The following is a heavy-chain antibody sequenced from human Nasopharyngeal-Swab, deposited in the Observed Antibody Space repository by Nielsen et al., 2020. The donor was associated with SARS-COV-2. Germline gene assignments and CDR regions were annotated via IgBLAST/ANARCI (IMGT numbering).Heavy chain of an antibody. V-gene: IGHV3-73*01. Sequence: GGSLRLSCAASGFTFSDSAIHWVRQASGKGLEWVGRVRSNGNNYATAYSASVKGRFIIFRDAPTNTAYLQMNSLKTEATAMYYCTRCGGGCYSGRDYWGQGTLVTVSS. J-gene: IGHJ4*02. CDR3: TRCGGGCYSGRDY. D-gene: IGHD2-15*01. CDR1: GFTFSDSA. CDR2: VRSNGNNYAT.